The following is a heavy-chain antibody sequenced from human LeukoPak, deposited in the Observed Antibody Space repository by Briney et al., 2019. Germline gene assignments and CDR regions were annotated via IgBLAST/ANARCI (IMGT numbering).Heavy chain of an antibody. V-gene: IGHV3-7*01. CDR2: IKQDGSEK. J-gene: IGHJ4*02. CDR3: ARRGSGDHFDY. D-gene: IGHD4-17*01. Sequence: GGSLRLSCAASGFTFRNYWMRWVRQAPGKGLEWVANIKQDGSEKYYVDSVKGRFTISRDNAKNALYLQMNSLRAEDTAVYYCARRGSGDHFDYWGQGTLVTVSS. CDR1: GFTFRNYW.